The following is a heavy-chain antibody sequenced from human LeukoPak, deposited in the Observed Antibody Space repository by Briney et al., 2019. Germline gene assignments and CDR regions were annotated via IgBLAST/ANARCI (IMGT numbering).Heavy chain of an antibody. D-gene: IGHD2-2*01. CDR2: IYPGDSDT. J-gene: IGHJ4*02. Sequence: GESLKISCKGSGYSFTSYWIGWVRQMPGKGLEWIGIIYPGDSDTRYSPSFQGQVTISADKSISTAYLQWSSLKASDTAMYYCARQFVVVPAAPTDGFDYWGQGTLVTVSS. CDR1: GYSFTSYW. V-gene: IGHV5-51*01. CDR3: ARQFVVVPAAPTDGFDY.